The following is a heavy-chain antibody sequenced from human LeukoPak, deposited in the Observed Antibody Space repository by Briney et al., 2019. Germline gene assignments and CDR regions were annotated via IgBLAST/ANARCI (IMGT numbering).Heavy chain of an antibody. CDR1: GFSFNDFE. D-gene: IGHD4/OR15-4a*01. V-gene: IGHV3-48*03. J-gene: IGHJ5*02. CDR2: ISSSGSDF. CDR3: ARERPLVGALDH. Sequence: PGGSLRLSCAASGFSFNDFEMNWVRQAPGKGLEWVSLISSSGSDFFYADSVKGRFTIFRDNAKNSLFLQMNSPRVDDTAVYYCARERPLVGALDHWGQGTVVTVSS.